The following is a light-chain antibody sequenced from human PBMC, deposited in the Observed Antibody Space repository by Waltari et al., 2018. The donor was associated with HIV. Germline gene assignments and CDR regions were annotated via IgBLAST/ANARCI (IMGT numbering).Light chain of an antibody. CDR3: AVWDGSLSVGV. Sequence: QSALTQPASVSGSPEQSITISCPGAGSDVGDYKYVSWYQQYPGKAPKLIIYDVNKRPSGVSNRFSGSKSGTSASLAISGLRSEDEADYYCAVWDGSLSVGVFGGGTKVTVL. CDR2: DVN. CDR1: GSDVGDYKY. J-gene: IGLJ2*01. V-gene: IGLV2-14*01.